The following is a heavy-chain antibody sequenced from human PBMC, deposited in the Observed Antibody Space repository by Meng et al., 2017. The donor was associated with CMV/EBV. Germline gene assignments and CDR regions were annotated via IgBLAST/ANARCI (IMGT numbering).Heavy chain of an antibody. V-gene: IGHV3-48*03. CDR2: ISSSGSTI. CDR1: GFTFSSYE. CDR3: ARAVDSSGWYLLDY. Sequence: GGSLRLSCAASGFTFSSYEMNWVRQAPGKGLEWVSYISSSGSTIYYADSVKGRFTISSDNAKNSLYLQMNSLRAEDTAVYYCARAVDSSGWYLLDYWGQGTLVTVSS. D-gene: IGHD6-19*01. J-gene: IGHJ4*02.